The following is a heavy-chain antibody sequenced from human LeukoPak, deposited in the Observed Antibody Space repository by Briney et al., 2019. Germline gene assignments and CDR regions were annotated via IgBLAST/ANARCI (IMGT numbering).Heavy chain of an antibody. CDR1: GGSISSYY. CDR2: IYYSGST. CDR3: AGRRSLDY. Sequence: SETLSLTCTVSGGSISSYYWSWIRQPPGKGLEWIGYIYYSGSTNYNPSLKSRVTISVDTSKNQFSLKLSSVTAADTAVYYCAGRRSLDYWGQGTLVTVSS. J-gene: IGHJ4*02. V-gene: IGHV4-59*08.